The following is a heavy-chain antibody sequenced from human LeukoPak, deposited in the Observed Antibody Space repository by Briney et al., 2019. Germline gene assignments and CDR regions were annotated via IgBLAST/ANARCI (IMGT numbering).Heavy chain of an antibody. V-gene: IGHV3-7*01. CDR1: GFTFSTYW. D-gene: IGHD1-26*01. J-gene: IGHJ4*02. CDR2: IKRDGSQK. Sequence: GGSLRLSCAVSGFTFSTYWMSWVRQAPGKGLEWVANIKRDGSQKYYVHSVKGRFTISRDNAKNSLYLQMNSLRAEDTAVYYCAREKSGSNAAFDYWGQGTLVTVSS. CDR3: AREKSGSNAAFDY.